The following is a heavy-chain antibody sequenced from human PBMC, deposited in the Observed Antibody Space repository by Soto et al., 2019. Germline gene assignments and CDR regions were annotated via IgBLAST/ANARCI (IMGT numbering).Heavy chain of an antibody. Sequence: QVQLVESGGGVVQPGRSLRLSCAASGFTFSTYAMHWVRQAPGKGLEWVAVLSYDGSNKYYADSVKGRFTISRDNSKNTLYLQMNSLRAEDTAVYYCARVVPAAMYYYYGMDVWGQGPTVTVSS. J-gene: IGHJ6*02. CDR2: LSYDGSNK. CDR3: ARVVPAAMYYYYGMDV. CDR1: GFTFSTYA. D-gene: IGHD2-2*01. V-gene: IGHV3-30*03.